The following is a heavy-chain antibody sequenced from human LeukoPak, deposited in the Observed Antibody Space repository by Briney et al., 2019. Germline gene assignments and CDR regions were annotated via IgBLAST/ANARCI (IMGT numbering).Heavy chain of an antibody. D-gene: IGHD6-13*01. CDR3: AKGTSRFIAAAGNAEYFQH. CDR1: GFTFSSYA. CDR2: ISYDGSNK. Sequence: GGSLRLSCAASGFTFSSYAMHWVRQAPGKGLEWVAVISYDGSNKYYADSVKGRFTISRDNSKNTLYLQMNSLRAEDTAVYYCAKGTSRFIAAAGNAEYFQHWGQGTPVTVSS. V-gene: IGHV3-30*04. J-gene: IGHJ1*01.